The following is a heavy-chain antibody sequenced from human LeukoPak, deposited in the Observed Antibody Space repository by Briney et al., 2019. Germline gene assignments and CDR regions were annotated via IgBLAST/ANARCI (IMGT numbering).Heavy chain of an antibody. D-gene: IGHD3-10*01. CDR2: MNPNGGKT. CDR3: TTYAASGSYYSFAY. Sequence: GASVKVSCKASGYTFTSYDIIWVRQAIGQGLEWMGWMNPNGGKTDYAQKFQGRITFTRNTSISTAYMELSSLISEDTAVYFCTTYAASGSYYSFAYWGQGTLVAVSS. CDR1: GYTFTSYD. V-gene: IGHV1-8*01. J-gene: IGHJ4*02.